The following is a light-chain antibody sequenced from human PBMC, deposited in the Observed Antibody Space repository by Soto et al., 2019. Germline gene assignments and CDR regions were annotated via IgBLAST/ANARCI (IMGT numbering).Light chain of an antibody. Sequence: SYELTQPLSVSVALGQTGRITCGGNNIGSKNVHWYQQKPGQAPVLVIYRDSNRPSGIPERFSGSNSGNTATLTISRAQAGDEADYYCQVWDSSTAWVVFGGGTKLTVL. CDR1: NIGSKN. CDR3: QVWDSSTAWVV. CDR2: RDS. J-gene: IGLJ2*01. V-gene: IGLV3-9*01.